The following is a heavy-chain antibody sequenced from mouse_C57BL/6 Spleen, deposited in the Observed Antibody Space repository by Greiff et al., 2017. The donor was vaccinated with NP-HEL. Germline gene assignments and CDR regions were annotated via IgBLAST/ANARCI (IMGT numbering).Heavy chain of an antibody. CDR1: GYTFTSYW. CDR2: IDPSDSYT. D-gene: IGHD4-1*01. CDR3: ARRGGTWYYFDY. J-gene: IGHJ2*01. Sequence: VQLQQSGAELVKPGASVKLSCKASGYTFTSYWMQWVKQRPGQGLEWIGEIDPSDSYTNYNQKFKGKATLTVDTSSSTAYMQLSSLTSEDSAVYYCARRGGTWYYFDYWGQGTTLTVSS. V-gene: IGHV1-50*01.